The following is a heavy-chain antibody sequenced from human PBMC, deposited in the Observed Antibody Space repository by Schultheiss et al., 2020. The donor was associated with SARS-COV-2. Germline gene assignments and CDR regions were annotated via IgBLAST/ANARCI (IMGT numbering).Heavy chain of an antibody. Sequence: WETLSLTCAVYGGSFSGYYWSWIRQPPGKGLEWIGEINHSGSTNYNPSLKSRVTISVDTSKNQFSLKLSSVTAADTAVYYCARGLSSSSAADYYYYGMDVWGQGTTVTV. V-gene: IGHV4-34*01. CDR3: ARGLSSSSAADYYYYGMDV. J-gene: IGHJ6*02. CDR1: GGSFSGYY. D-gene: IGHD6-13*01. CDR2: INHSGST.